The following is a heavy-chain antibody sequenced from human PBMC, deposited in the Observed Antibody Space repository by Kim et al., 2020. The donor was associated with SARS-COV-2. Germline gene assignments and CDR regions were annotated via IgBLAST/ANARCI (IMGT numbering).Heavy chain of an antibody. CDR2: ISSSSSYI. Sequence: GGSLRLSCAASGFTFSSYSMNWVRQAPGKGLEWVSSISSSSSYIYYADSEKGRFTISRDNPKNSLYLKMNSPGAEDTAVYYCAREPGRLTMVRGVMEVWGKGTRVTVSS. CDR1: GFTFSSYS. J-gene: IGHJ6*03. V-gene: IGHV3-21*01. D-gene: IGHD3-10*01. CDR3: AREPGRLTMVRGVMEV.